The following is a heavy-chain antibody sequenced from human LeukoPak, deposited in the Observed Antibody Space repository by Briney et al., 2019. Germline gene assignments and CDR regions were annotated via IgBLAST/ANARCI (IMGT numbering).Heavy chain of an antibody. CDR3: ARAIVVVPAAILYFDY. D-gene: IGHD2-2*02. CDR1: GGSISSDDYY. CDR2: IYYSGST. V-gene: IGHV4-61*08. Sequence: SQTLSLTCTVSGGSISSDDYYWSWIRQPPGKGLEWIGYIYYSGSTNYNPSLKSRVTISVDTSKNQFSLKLSSVTAADTAVYYCARAIVVVPAAILYFDYWGQGTLVTVSS. J-gene: IGHJ4*02.